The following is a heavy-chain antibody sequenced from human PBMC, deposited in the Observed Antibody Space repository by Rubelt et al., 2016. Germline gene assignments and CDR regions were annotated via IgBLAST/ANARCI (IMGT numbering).Heavy chain of an antibody. D-gene: IGHD4-17*01. CDR2: SNDSGST. Sequence: QVQLQQWGAGLLKPSETLSLTCIVYGGSFDGYHWTWIRQPPGKGLEWIGDSNDSGSTNYNPSLKSRVTISVDTSKNQFSLKLSSVTAADTAVYYCARPPGLRNAYWYFDLWGRGTLVTVSS. V-gene: IGHV4-34*01. CDR3: ARPPGLRNAYWYFDL. J-gene: IGHJ2*01. CDR1: GGSFDGYH.